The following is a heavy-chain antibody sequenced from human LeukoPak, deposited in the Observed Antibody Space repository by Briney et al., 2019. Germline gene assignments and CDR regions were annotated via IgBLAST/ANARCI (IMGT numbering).Heavy chain of an antibody. Sequence: SETLSLTCTVSGGSVSSGNYYWSWIRQPPGKALEWIGYIYYSGSTNYNPSLKSRVTISVDTSKNQFSLKLSSVTAADTAVYYCARDRRIVNYYYGMDVWGQGTTVTVSS. J-gene: IGHJ6*02. D-gene: IGHD1-26*01. V-gene: IGHV4-61*01. CDR3: ARDRRIVNYYYGMDV. CDR2: IYYSGST. CDR1: GGSVSSGNYY.